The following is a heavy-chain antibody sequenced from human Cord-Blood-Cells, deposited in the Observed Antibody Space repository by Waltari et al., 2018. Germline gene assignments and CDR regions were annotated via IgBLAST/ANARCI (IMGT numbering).Heavy chain of an antibody. J-gene: IGHJ3*02. D-gene: IGHD6-6*01. CDR2: IIPIFGTA. V-gene: IGHV1-69*01. CDR3: ARDPGRDSSSSGDAFDI. Sequence: RQAPGQGLEWMGGIIPIFGTANYAQKFQGRVTITADESTSTAYMELSSLRSEDTAVYYCARDPGRDSSSSGDAFDIWGQGTMVTVSS.